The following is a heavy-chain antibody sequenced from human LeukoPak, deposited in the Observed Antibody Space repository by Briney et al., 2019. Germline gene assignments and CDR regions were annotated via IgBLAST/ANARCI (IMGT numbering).Heavy chain of an antibody. CDR2: IYYSGST. Sequence: SETLSLTCTVSGGSISSSSYYWGWIRQPPEKGLEWIGSIYYSGSTYYNPALKSRLTISVDTSKNQFSLKLSSVTAADTAVYYCARESYGDYEDYWGQGTLVTVSS. V-gene: IGHV4-39*07. CDR3: ARESYGDYEDY. J-gene: IGHJ4*02. CDR1: GGSISSSSYY. D-gene: IGHD4-17*01.